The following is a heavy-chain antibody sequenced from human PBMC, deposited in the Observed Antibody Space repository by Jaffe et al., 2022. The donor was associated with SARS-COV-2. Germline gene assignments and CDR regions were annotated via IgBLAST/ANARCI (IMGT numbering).Heavy chain of an antibody. CDR1: GGSFSGYY. J-gene: IGHJ3*01. CDR3: ARGGYSGYAFAFDL. V-gene: IGHV4-34*01. Sequence: QVQLQQWGAGLLKPSETLSLTCAVSGGSFSGYYWTWIRQPPGKGLEWIGEINHSGSTTYKPSLKSRVTISLDTSKNQFSLKLSSVTAADTAVYYCARGGYSGYAFAFDLWGQGTLVTVSS. D-gene: IGHD5-12*01. CDR2: INHSGST.